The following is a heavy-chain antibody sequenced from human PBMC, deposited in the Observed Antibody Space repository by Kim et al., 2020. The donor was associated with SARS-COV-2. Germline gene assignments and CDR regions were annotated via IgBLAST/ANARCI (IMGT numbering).Heavy chain of an antibody. CDR3: ARYGDSSRVDAFDI. J-gene: IGHJ3*02. CDR1: GGSISSGGYY. D-gene: IGHD4-17*01. Sequence: SETLSLTCVVSGGSISSGGYYWSWIRQHPGKGLEWIGYIYNSGSTYYNPSLKSRLTISVDTSENEFSLKLSSVTAADTAVYYCARYGDSSRVDAFDIWGQGTMVTVSS. CDR2: IYNSGST. V-gene: IGHV4-31*11.